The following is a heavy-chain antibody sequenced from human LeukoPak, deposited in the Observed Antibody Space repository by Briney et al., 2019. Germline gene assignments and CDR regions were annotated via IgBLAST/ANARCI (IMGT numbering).Heavy chain of an antibody. V-gene: IGHV3-21*01. CDR3: ARLLRSGSGSQAY. J-gene: IGHJ4*02. CDR1: GFTFNRCW. Sequence: GGSLRLSCVVSGFTFNRCWMNWVRQAPGKGLEWVSSISSSSSYIYYADSVKGRFTISRDNAKNSLYLQMNSLRAEDTAVYYCARLLRSGSGSQAYWGQGTLVTVSS. D-gene: IGHD3-10*01. CDR2: ISSSSSYI.